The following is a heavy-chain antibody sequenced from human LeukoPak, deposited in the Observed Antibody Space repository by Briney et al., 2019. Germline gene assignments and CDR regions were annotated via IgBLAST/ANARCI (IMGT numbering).Heavy chain of an antibody. J-gene: IGHJ4*02. CDR2: INPNSGGT. Sequence: ASVKVFCKASGYTFTGYYMHWVRQAPGQGLEWMGWINPNSGGTNYAQNSQGRVTMTRDTSISTAYMELSRLRSDDTAVYYCARDGGDKYFDDWGQGTLVTVSS. D-gene: IGHD2-21*02. CDR1: GYTFTGYY. V-gene: IGHV1-2*02. CDR3: ARDGGDKYFDD.